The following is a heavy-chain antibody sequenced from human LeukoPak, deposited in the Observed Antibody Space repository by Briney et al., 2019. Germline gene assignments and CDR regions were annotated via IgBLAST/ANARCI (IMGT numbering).Heavy chain of an antibody. Sequence: PSETLSLTCTVSGGSISSYYWSWIRQPPGKGLEWIGYIYYSGSTNYNPSLKSRVTISVDTSKNQFSLKLSSVTAADTAVYYCARAKPGYDFWSGYSYFDYWGQGTLVTVSS. V-gene: IGHV4-59*01. CDR2: IYYSGST. CDR3: ARAKPGYDFWSGYSYFDY. D-gene: IGHD3-3*01. CDR1: GGSISSYY. J-gene: IGHJ4*02.